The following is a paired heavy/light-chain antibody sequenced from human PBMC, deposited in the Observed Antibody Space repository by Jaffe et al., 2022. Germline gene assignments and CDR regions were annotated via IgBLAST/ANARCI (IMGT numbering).Light chain of an antibody. V-gene: IGKV1-NL1*01. Sequence: DIQMTQSPSSLSASVGDRVTITCRASQGISNSLAWYQQKPGKAPKLLLYTASRLESGVPSRFSGSGSGTDYTLTISSLQPEDFATYYCQQYYSTPITFGQGTRLEIK. CDR2: TAS. CDR3: QQYYSTPIT. J-gene: IGKJ5*01. CDR1: QGISNS.
Heavy chain of an antibody. D-gene: IGHD6-19*01. CDR1: GFTLSSYS. J-gene: IGHJ4*02. CDR2: ITTRSTTI. V-gene: IGHV3-48*01. Sequence: EVHLVESGGGLVQPGGSLRLSCAASGFTLSSYSMNWVRQAPGKGLEWLSYITTRSTTIYYADSVKGRFTISRDNSKNSLYLQMNYLRAEDTAVYYCARGGYSSGWFLDYWGQGTLVTVSS. CDR3: ARGGYSSGWFLDY.